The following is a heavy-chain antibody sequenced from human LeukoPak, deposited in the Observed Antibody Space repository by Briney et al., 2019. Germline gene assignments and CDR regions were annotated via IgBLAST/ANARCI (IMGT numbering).Heavy chain of an antibody. CDR3: AKDHIVLGNYFDY. CDR1: GFTFSSYA. Sequence: PGGSLRLSCAASGFTFSSYAMSWVRQAPGKGLEWVSAISGSGGSTCYADSVKSRFTISRDNSKNTLYLQMNSLRAEDTAVYYCAKDHIVLGNYFDYWGQGTLVTVSS. CDR2: ISGSGGST. V-gene: IGHV3-23*01. D-gene: IGHD2-8*01. J-gene: IGHJ4*02.